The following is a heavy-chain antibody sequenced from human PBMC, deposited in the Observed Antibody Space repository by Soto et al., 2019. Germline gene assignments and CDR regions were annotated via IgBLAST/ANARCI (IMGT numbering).Heavy chain of an antibody. J-gene: IGHJ5*01. CDR1: GGTFSSYA. V-gene: IGHV1-69*13. CDR3: ASGTYSSGWFGY. D-gene: IGHD6-19*01. CDR2: IIPIFGTA. Sequence: SVKVSCKASGGTFSSYAISWVRQAPGQGLEWMGGIIPIFGTANYAQKFQGRVTITADESTSTAYMELSSLRSEDTAVYYCASGTYSSGWFGYWGQGTLVTVSS.